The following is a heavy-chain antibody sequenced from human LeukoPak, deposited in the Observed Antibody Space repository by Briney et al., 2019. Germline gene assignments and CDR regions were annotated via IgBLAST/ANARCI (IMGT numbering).Heavy chain of an antibody. J-gene: IGHJ4*02. CDR3: AKDRANWAIDD. Sequence: GESLRLSCVASGFTFTDHPMNWVRQAPGKGLEWISYIGGDGIAFYADSVKGRFTASKDDARKSMYLQMNSLRVEDAAVYYCAKDRANWAIDDWGQGTQVTVSS. D-gene: IGHD3-16*01. CDR1: GFTFTDHP. CDR2: IGGDGIA. V-gene: IGHV3-69-1*01.